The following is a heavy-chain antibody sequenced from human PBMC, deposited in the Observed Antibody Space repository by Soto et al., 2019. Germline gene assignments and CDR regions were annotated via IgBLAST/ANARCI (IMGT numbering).Heavy chain of an antibody. J-gene: IGHJ4*02. CDR1: GFTFGDYY. V-gene: IGHV3-11*06. D-gene: IGHD1-26*01. Sequence: PGGSLRLSCAASGFTFGDYYMSWIRQAPGKGLEWVSYISSSSSYTNYADSVKGRFTISRDNAKNSLYLQMNSLRAEDTAVYYCARARRSGSFIDYWGQGTLVTVSS. CDR2: ISSSSSYT. CDR3: ARARRSGSFIDY.